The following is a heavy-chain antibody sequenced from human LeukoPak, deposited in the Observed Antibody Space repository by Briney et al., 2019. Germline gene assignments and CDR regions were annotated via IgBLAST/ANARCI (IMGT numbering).Heavy chain of an antibody. Sequence: PSETLSLTCGVSGDSISSDYYWAGGRRPPGKGVEWVGSIYHNGITYYNQSLKTRLTLSVAPSNHHFSLRLTPLTAADTAVYYCTRGRPYYRTGFDCWGQGPPVTVSS. CDR1: GDSISSDYY. CDR3: TRGRPYYRTGFDC. D-gene: IGHD3-10*01. V-gene: IGHV4-38-2*01. J-gene: IGHJ4*02. CDR2: IYHNGIT.